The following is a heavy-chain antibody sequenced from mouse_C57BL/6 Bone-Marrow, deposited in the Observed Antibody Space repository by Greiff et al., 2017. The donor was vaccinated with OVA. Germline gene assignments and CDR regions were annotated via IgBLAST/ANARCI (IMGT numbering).Heavy chain of an antibody. CDR2: ISYSGST. J-gene: IGHJ1*03. CDR3: ARGAYDGYLYFDV. CDR1: GYSITSDY. D-gene: IGHD2-3*01. V-gene: IGHV3-8*01. Sequence: EVMLVESGPGLAKPSQTLSLTCSVTGYSITSDYWNWIRKFPGHKLEYMGYISYSGSTYYNPSLKSRISITRDTSKNQYYLQLNSVTTEDTATYYCARGAYDGYLYFDVWGTGTTVTVSS.